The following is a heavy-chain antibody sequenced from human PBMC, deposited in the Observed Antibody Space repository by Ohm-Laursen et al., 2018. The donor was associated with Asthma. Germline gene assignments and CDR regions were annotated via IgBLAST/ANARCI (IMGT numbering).Heavy chain of an antibody. J-gene: IGHJ4*02. V-gene: IGHV3-23*01. CDR3: TTDGYGYSGYVFDY. Sequence: SLRLSCAASGFIFSNYGMHWVRQAPGKGLEWVSAISGSGNNAYYADSVKGRFTISRDNSKNTLYLQMNSLKTEDTAVYYCTTDGYGYSGYVFDYWGQGTLVTVSS. CDR1: GFIFSNYG. CDR2: ISGSGNNA. D-gene: IGHD5-12*01.